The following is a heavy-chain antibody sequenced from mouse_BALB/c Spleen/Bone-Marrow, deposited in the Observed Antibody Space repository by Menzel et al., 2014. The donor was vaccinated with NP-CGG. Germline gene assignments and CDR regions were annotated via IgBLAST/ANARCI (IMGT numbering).Heavy chain of an antibody. CDR2: IDPANGNT. J-gene: IGHJ4*01. CDR3: ARYYMYWYYAMDY. CDR1: GFNIKDTY. V-gene: IGHV14-3*02. D-gene: IGHD2-14*01. Sequence: EVQLVESGAELVKPGASVKLSCTASGFNIKDTYMHWVKQRPEQGLEWIGRIDPANGNTKYDPKSQGKATITADTSSNTAYLQLSSLKSEDTAVYYCARYYMYWYYAMDYWGQGTSVTVSA.